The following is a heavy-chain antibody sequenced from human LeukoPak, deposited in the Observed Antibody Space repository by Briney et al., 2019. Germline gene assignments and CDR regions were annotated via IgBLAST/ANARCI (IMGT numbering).Heavy chain of an antibody. J-gene: IGHJ6*02. D-gene: IGHD1-26*01. CDR1: GGSISSGGYS. Sequence: SETLSLTCAVSGGSISSGGYSWSWIRQPPGKGLEWIGYIYHSGSTYYNPSLKSRVTISVDRSKNQFSLKLSSVTAVDTAVYYCARGGSPVGATPFSYYYYYGMDVWGQGTTVTVSS. V-gene: IGHV4-30-2*01. CDR3: ARGGSPVGATPFSYYYYYGMDV. CDR2: IYHSGST.